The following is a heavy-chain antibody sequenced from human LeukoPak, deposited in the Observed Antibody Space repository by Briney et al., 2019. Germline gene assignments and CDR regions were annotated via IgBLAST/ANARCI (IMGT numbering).Heavy chain of an antibody. D-gene: IGHD6-13*01. Sequence: ASVKVSCKASGYTFTSYAMHWVRQAPGQRLEWMGWINAGNGNTKYSQRFQGRVTITRDTSASTAYMELSSLRSEDTAVYYCAAPSSSCPFDYWGQGTLVTVSS. J-gene: IGHJ4*02. V-gene: IGHV1-3*01. CDR2: INAGNGNT. CDR1: GYTFTSYA. CDR3: AAPSSSCPFDY.